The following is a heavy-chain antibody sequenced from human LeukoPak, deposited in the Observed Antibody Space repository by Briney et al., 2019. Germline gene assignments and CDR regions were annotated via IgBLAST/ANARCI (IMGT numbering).Heavy chain of an antibody. Sequence: SQTLSLTCTVSGGSISSGDYYWSWIRQPPGKGLEWIGYIYYSGSTYYNPSLKSRVTISVDTSKNQFSLKLSSVTAADTAVYYCASSPLRFLSGRPGVYWGQGTLVTVSS. CDR3: ASSPLRFLSGRPGVY. CDR1: GGSISSGDYY. V-gene: IGHV4-30-4*08. D-gene: IGHD3-3*01. CDR2: IYYSGST. J-gene: IGHJ4*02.